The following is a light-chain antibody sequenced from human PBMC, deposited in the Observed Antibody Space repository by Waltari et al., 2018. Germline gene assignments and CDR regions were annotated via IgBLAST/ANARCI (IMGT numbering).Light chain of an antibody. Sequence: DIQMTQSPSSLAASVGDRVTITCQAGQDITIYLNWYQQKPGKAPKLLIYDTSKLETGVPSRFSGSGSGTHFTFTISSLQPEDIATYYCQVSFHFPLTFGGGTKLEIK. CDR2: DTS. CDR1: QDITIY. V-gene: IGKV1-33*01. J-gene: IGKJ4*01. CDR3: QVSFHFPLT.